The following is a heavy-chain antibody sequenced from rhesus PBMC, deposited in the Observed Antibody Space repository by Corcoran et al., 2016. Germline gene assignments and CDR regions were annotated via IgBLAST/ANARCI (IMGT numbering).Heavy chain of an antibody. V-gene: IGHV4-122*02. J-gene: IGHJ4*01. CDR2: ITYSGRT. D-gene: IGHD6-31*01. Sequence: QVQLPESGPGLVTPSETPPLTRAVSGYSISGDYWSGNHQAPGKGLEWIGYITYSGRTSYNPSLKSRVTISRDTSKNQFSLKLSSVTAADTAVYYCARAFGYSSGLAFDYWGQGVLVTVSS. CDR1: GYSISGDY. CDR3: ARAFGYSSGLAFDY.